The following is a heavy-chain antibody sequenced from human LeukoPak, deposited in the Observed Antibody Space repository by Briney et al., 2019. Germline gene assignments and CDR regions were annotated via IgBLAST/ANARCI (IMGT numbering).Heavy chain of an antibody. J-gene: IGHJ3*02. V-gene: IGHV3-30-3*01. CDR3: AREARGDYYDSSGYYDAFDI. D-gene: IGHD3-22*01. CDR2: ISYDRSNK. CDR1: GFTFSSYA. Sequence: GGSLRLSCAASGFTFSSYAMHWVRQAPGKGLEWVAVISYDRSNKYYADSVKGRFTISRDNSKNTLYLQMNSLRAEDTAVYYCAREARGDYYDSSGYYDAFDIWGQGTMVTVSS.